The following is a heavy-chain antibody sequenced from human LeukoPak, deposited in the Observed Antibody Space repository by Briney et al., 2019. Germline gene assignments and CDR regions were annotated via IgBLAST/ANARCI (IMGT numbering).Heavy chain of an antibody. CDR3: ASGGTMVRGVIRPYYFDY. Sequence: SETLSLTCAVSGGSISSSNWWSWVRQPPGKGLAWIGEIYHSGSTNYNPSLKSRVTISVDKSKNQFSLKLSSVTAADTAVYYCASGGTMVRGVIRPYYFDYWGQGTLVTVSS. V-gene: IGHV4-4*02. J-gene: IGHJ4*02. D-gene: IGHD3-10*01. CDR1: GGSISSSNW. CDR2: IYHSGST.